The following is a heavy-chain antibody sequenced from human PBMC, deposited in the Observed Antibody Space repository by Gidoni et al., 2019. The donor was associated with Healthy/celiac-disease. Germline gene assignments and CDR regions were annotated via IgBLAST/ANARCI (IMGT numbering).Heavy chain of an antibody. J-gene: IGHJ6*02. V-gene: IGHV3-30*02. CDR3: AWQLVYYYYGMDV. D-gene: IGHD6-13*01. CDR2: IRYDGSNK. Sequence: QVQLVESGGGVVQPGGSLRLSCAASGFPFSSYGMHWVRQAPGKGLEWVAFIRYDGSNKYYADSVKGRFTISRDNSKNTLYLQMNSLRAEDTAVYYCAWQLVYYYYGMDVWGQGTTVTVSS. CDR1: GFPFSSYG.